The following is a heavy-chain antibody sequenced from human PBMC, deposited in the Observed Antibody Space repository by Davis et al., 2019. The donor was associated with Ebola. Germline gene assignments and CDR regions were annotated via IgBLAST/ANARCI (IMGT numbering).Heavy chain of an antibody. CDR2: YYSGST. V-gene: IGHV4-39*02. D-gene: IGHD5-24*01. Sequence: YYSGSTYYNPSLKSRVTISVDTSKNQFSLKLSSVTAADTAVYYCAKEMATSFDYWGQGTLVTVSS. CDR3: AKEMATSFDY. J-gene: IGHJ4*02.